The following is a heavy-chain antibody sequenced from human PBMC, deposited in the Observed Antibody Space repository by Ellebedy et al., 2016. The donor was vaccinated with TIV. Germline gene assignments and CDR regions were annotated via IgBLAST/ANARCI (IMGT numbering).Heavy chain of an antibody. D-gene: IGHD3-10*01. Sequence: GGSLRLSXAASGFSFSSYWMHWVRRAPGKGLVWVSRINIDGSITTYADSVKGRFTISRDNAKNTLYLQMNSLRAEDTAVYYCARPRGGGQFEDWGQGTLVSVSS. CDR2: INIDGSIT. CDR3: ARPRGGGQFED. CDR1: GFSFSSYW. J-gene: IGHJ4*02. V-gene: IGHV3-74*01.